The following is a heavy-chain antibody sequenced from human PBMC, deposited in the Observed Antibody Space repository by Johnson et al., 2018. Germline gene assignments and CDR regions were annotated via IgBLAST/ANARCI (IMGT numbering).Heavy chain of an antibody. J-gene: IGHJ3*02. V-gene: IGHV3-23*04. CDR1: GFSFRTYA. Sequence: VQLVQSGGGLVQPGGSLTLSCVASGFSFRTYAMNWVRQASGKGLEWVTHISAGGAITHSPGSVKGRFTISRANSKNILFLQMNSLRAEDTAVYYCVKGASAAGTRGAFDIWGQGTMLTVSS. CDR2: ISAGGAIT. CDR3: VKGASAAGTRGAFDI. D-gene: IGHD6-13*01.